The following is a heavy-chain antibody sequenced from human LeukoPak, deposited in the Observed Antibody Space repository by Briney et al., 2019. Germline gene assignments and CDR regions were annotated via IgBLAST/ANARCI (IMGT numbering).Heavy chain of an antibody. CDR1: GFTFSSYN. J-gene: IGHJ4*02. Sequence: GGSLRLSCAASGFTFSSYNMNWVRQAPGKGLEWDSSISSSSSYIYYADSVKGRFTISRDNAKNSLYLQMNSLRVEDTAVYYCARAPTFSGWFYYWGQGTLVTVSS. V-gene: IGHV3-21*01. CDR3: ARAPTFSGWFYY. D-gene: IGHD6-19*01. CDR2: ISSSSSYI.